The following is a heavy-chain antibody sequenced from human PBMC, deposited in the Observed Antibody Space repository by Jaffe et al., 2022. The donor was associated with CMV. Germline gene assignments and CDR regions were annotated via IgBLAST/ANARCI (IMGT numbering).Heavy chain of an antibody. V-gene: IGHV4-39*01. J-gene: IGHJ4*02. CDR2: IYYSGST. Sequence: QLQLQESGPGLVKPSETLSLTCTVSGGSISSSSYYWGWIRQPPGKGLEWIGSIYYSGSTYYNPSLKSRVTISVDTSKNQFSLKLSSVTAADTAVYYCARQGWFGPGFFDYWGQGTLVTVSS. D-gene: IGHD3-10*01. CDR1: GGSISSSSYY. CDR3: ARQGWFGPGFFDY.